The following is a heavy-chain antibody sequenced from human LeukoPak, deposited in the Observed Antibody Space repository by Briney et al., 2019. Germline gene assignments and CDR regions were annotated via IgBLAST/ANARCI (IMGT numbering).Heavy chain of an antibody. CDR2: ITFSGGT. CDR1: GASISSSN. Sequence: SETLSLTCTVSGASISSSNWNWIRQAPGKGLEWTGYITFSGGTNYHPSLGSRVTISLDMSKNQFSLKLTSVTAADTAIYYCARDSVYATNWYDPWGQGTLVTVSS. CDR3: ARDSVYATNWYDP. J-gene: IGHJ5*02. D-gene: IGHD2-8*01. V-gene: IGHV4-59*01.